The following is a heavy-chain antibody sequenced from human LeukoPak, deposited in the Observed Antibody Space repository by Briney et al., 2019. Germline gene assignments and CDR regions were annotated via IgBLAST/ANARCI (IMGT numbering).Heavy chain of an antibody. Sequence: GGSLRLSCVLSGLTFSDAWMSWVRQAPGKGLEWVGRIRNDRITDYAAPVQGRFSISRDNSKNTFYLQMNSLRTEDTGMYFRTWMATIFTVDYWGQGTLVTVSS. J-gene: IGHJ4*02. CDR2: IRNDRIT. CDR3: TWMATIFTVDY. V-gene: IGHV3-15*01. CDR1: GLTFSDAW. D-gene: IGHD5-12*01.